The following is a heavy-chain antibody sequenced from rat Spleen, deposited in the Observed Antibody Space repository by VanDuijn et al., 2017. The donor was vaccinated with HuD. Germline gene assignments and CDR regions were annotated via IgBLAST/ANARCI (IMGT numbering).Heavy chain of an antibody. V-gene: IGHV5-17*01. J-gene: IGHJ2*01. CDR1: GFIFSDHY. CDR2: INYDGSST. Sequence: EVQLVESDGGLVQPGRSLKLSCAASGFIFSDHYVAWVRQAPTRGLEWVATINYDGSSTFYRDSVRARFTISRDNAKSTLYLQVDSLKSEDTATYYCARGTYFRHWGQGVMVTVSS. D-gene: IGHD4-6*01. CDR3: ARGTYFRH.